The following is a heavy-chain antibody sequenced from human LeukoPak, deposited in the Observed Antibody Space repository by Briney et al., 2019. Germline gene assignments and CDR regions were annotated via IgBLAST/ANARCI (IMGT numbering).Heavy chain of an antibody. Sequence: GGSLRLSGAASGFTFSSYAMHWVRQAPGKGLEYVSAISSNGGSTYYANSVKGRFTISRDNSKNTLYLQMGSLRAEDMAVYYCARSDYGDTGAFDIWGQGTMVTVSS. CDR2: ISSNGGST. CDR1: GFTFSSYA. D-gene: IGHD4-17*01. V-gene: IGHV3-64*01. CDR3: ARSDYGDTGAFDI. J-gene: IGHJ3*02.